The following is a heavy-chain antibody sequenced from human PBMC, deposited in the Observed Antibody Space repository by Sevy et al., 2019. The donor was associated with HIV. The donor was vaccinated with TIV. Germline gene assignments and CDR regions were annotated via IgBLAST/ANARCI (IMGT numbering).Heavy chain of an antibody. CDR2: INPNSGAT. CDR1: GYTFTGHY. Sequence: ASVKVSCKASGYTFTGHYIHWVRQAPGQGLEWMGLINPNSGATKYAQKFQGRVTMTRDTSISAAYMDLSGLRSDDTAVYYCARGNMITFWRVIATFDAWGRGTQVTVSS. J-gene: IGHJ4*02. CDR3: ARGNMITFWRVIATFDA. V-gene: IGHV1-2*02. D-gene: IGHD3-16*02.